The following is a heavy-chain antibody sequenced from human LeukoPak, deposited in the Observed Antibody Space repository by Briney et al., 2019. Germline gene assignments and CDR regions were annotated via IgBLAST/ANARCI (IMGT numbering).Heavy chain of an antibody. CDR1: GGSISSYY. CDR3: VAGSGGDEWEPYGFDY. J-gene: IGHJ4*02. D-gene: IGHD1-26*01. CDR2: IYHSGSN. Sequence: SATLSLTCTVSGGSISSYYWGWIRQPPGKGLEWIGSIYHSGSNYYNPSLKSRVTISVDTSKNQFSLKLNSVTAADTAVYYCVAGSGGDEWEPYGFDYWGQGTLVTVYS. V-gene: IGHV4-38-2*02.